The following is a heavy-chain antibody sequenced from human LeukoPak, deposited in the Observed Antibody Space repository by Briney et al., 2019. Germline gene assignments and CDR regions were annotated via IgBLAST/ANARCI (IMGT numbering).Heavy chain of an antibody. CDR2: INQEGSEK. J-gene: IGHJ4*02. CDR1: GLIFRSYW. Sequence: GGSLRLSCEVSGLIFRSYWMSWVRQAPGEGLEWVANINQEGSEKYFEDSGKGRFTISRDNAKNSLHLQMNTLRAEDTAVYYCARERDGRFFDYWGQGTLVTVSS. CDR3: ARERDGRFFDY. V-gene: IGHV3-7*01. D-gene: IGHD5-24*01.